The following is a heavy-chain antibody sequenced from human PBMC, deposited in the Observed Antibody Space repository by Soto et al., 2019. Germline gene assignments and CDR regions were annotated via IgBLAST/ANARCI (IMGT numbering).Heavy chain of an antibody. V-gene: IGHV4-59*12. Sequence: PSETLSLTCTVSGGSISSYYWSWIRQPPGKGLEWIGYVYYSGNTNYNPSLKSRVTISLDTSKNQFSLKLSSVTATDTAVYYCARERPDGATLELWGQGTLVNVSS. CDR3: ARERPDGATLEL. CDR2: VYYSGNT. CDR1: GGSISSYY. D-gene: IGHD6-6*01. J-gene: IGHJ5*02.